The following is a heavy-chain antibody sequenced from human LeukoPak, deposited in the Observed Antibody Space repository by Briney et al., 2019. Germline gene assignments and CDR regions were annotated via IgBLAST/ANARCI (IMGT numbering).Heavy chain of an antibody. J-gene: IGHJ4*02. CDR2: LTGSGGTI. D-gene: IGHD3-22*01. CDR3: AREGSGYAY. CDR1: GFTFSSFA. Sequence: GGSLRLSCAASGFTFSSFAMNWVRQAPGKGVEWVSGLTGSGGTIYYADSVKGRFTVSRDNTKNSVYLQMNSLRAEDTAIYYCAREGSGYAYWGQGTLVTVSS. V-gene: IGHV3-23*01.